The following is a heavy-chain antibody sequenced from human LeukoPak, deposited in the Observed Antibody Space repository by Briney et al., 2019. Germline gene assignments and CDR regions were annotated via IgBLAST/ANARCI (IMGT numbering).Heavy chain of an antibody. J-gene: IGHJ6*03. CDR2: IIPIFGTA. CDR1: GGTFSSYA. D-gene: IGHD3-22*01. V-gene: IGHV1-69*13. Sequence: SVKVSCKASGGTFSSYAISWVRQAPGQGLEGMGGIIPIFGTANYAQKFEGRVTITADESTSTAYMELSSLRSEDTAVYYCARDRKWLFSGGYYYYYMDVWGKGTTVTVSS. CDR3: ARDRKWLFSGGYYYYYMDV.